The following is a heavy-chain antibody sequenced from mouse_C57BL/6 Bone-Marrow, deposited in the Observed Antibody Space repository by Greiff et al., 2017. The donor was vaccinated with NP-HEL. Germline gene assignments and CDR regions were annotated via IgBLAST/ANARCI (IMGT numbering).Heavy chain of an antibody. D-gene: IGHD2-4*01. J-gene: IGHJ3*01. V-gene: IGHV1-69*01. CDR3: ARSGDYDGFAY. CDR2: IYPSDSYT. Sequence: VQLQQPGAELVMPGASVKLSCKASGYTFTSYWMHWVKQRPGQGLEWIGEIYPSDSYTNYNQKFKGKSTLTVDKSSSTAYMQLSSLTSEDSAVYYCARSGDYDGFAYWGQGTLVTVSA. CDR1: GYTFTSYW.